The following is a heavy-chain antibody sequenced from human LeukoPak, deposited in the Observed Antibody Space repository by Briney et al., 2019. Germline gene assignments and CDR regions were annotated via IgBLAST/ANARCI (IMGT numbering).Heavy chain of an antibody. J-gene: IGHJ5*02. V-gene: IGHV3-23*01. CDR2: ISGGGGST. CDR3: VTDGGSGPLTHLDR. CDR1: GFTFSSYA. D-gene: IGHD6-19*01. Sequence: GGSLRLFCAASGFTFSSYAMSWVGQGPGKGLEWVSAISGGGGSTYYADSVKGRFTISRDNSKNTLYLQMNSLRAEDTAVYCCVTDGGSGPLTHLDRWGHGTLVTVSS.